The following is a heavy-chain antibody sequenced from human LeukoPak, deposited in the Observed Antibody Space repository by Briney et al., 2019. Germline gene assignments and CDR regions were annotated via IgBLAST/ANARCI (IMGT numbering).Heavy chain of an antibody. D-gene: IGHD2-15*01. CDR1: GFTFSSYW. CDR2: IKQDGREK. J-gene: IGHJ4*02. Sequence: PGGSLRLSCAASGFTFSSYWISWVRQAPGKGLEWVANIKQDGREKYYVDSLKVRFTISRDNAKNSLYLQMNSLRAEETAVYYCAREDGAVAAYAYWGQGNLVTVSS. CDR3: AREDGAVAAYAY. V-gene: IGHV3-7*01.